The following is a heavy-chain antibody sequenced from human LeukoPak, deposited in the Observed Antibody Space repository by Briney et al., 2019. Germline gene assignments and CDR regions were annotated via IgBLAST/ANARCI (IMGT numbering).Heavy chain of an antibody. V-gene: IGHV3-23*01. Sequence: GGSLRLSCAASGFTFSSYAMTWVRRAPGKGLEWVSSISGSGGNTHYADSVKGRFTISRDNSRNTLYLQMNNVGAEDTALYYCAKCMAEPGTCYFDYWGQGTLVTVSS. CDR1: GFTFSSYA. D-gene: IGHD6-13*01. CDR2: ISGSGGNT. CDR3: AKCMAEPGTCYFDY. J-gene: IGHJ4*02.